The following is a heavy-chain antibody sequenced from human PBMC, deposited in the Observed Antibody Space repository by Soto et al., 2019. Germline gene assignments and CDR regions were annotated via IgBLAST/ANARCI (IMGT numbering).Heavy chain of an antibody. Sequence: QLQLQESGPGLVKPSETLSLTCTVSGGSISSSSYYWGWIRQPPGKGLEWIGSIYYSGSTYYNPSLKSRVTISVDTSKNQFSLKLSSVTAADTAVYYCARLAGTDYYYGMDVWGQGTTVTVSS. J-gene: IGHJ6*02. CDR3: ARLAGTDYYYGMDV. CDR1: GGSISSSSYY. CDR2: IYYSGST. D-gene: IGHD6-13*01. V-gene: IGHV4-39*01.